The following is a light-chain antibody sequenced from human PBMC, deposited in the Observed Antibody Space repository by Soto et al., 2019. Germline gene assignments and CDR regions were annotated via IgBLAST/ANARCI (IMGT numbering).Light chain of an antibody. Sequence: DIQMTQSPSSPSPSVGDRVTITCRASRSISSWLAWYQQKPGKAPKLLIYAASSLQSGVPSRFSGSGSGTDFTLTISSLQPEDFATYYCQQSYSTPITFGQGTRLEIK. CDR2: AAS. CDR3: QQSYSTPIT. J-gene: IGKJ5*01. CDR1: RSISSW. V-gene: IGKV1-39*01.